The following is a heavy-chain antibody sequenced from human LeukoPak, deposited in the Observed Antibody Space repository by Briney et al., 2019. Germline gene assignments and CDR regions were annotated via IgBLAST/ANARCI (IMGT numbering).Heavy chain of an antibody. V-gene: IGHV3-13*01. D-gene: IGHD1-26*01. CDR2: IGTAGDT. CDR3: ASEGEVGATTTLEY. Sequence: PGGSLRLSCAASGFTFSSYDMHWVRQATGKGLEWVSAIGTAGDTYYPGSVKGRFTISRENAKNTLYLHMTILRAEDTAMYYCASEGEVGATTTLEYWGQGVPVTVSS. J-gene: IGHJ4*02. CDR1: GFTFSSYD.